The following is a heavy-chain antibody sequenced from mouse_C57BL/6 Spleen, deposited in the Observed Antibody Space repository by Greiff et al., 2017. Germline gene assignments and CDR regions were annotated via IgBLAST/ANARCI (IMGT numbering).Heavy chain of an antibody. CDR3: ARELGPFAY. CDR2: ISSGSSTI. Sequence: EVMLVESGGGLVKPGGSLKLSCAASGFTFSDYGMHWVRQAPEKALEWVAYISSGSSTIYYADTVKGRFTISRDNAKNTLFLQMTSLRSEDTAMYYCARELGPFAYWGQGTLVTVSA. CDR1: GFTFSDYG. J-gene: IGHJ3*01. V-gene: IGHV5-17*01. D-gene: IGHD4-1*01.